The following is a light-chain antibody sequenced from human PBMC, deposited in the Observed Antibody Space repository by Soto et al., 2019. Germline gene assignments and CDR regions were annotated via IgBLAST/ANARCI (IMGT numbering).Light chain of an antibody. CDR3: QQHSNWPLT. V-gene: IGKV3-11*01. Sequence: EIVLTQSPAPLSLSPGERATLSCRASQSVSSYLAWYQQKPGQAPRLLIYDASNRATGITARFSGSGSGTDFTLTISSLEPEDFAVYYCQQHSNWPLTIGGGTKVEIK. CDR2: DAS. J-gene: IGKJ4*01. CDR1: QSVSSY.